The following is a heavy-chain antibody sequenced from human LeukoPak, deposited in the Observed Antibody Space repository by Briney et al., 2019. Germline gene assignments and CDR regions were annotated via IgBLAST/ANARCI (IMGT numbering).Heavy chain of an antibody. CDR1: GFTFTGYY. D-gene: IGHD6-19*01. J-gene: IGHJ6*03. Sequence: ASVTVSCKTSGFTFTGYYMHWVRQATGQGLEWMGWMNPNSGNTGYAQKFQGRVTMTRNTSISTAYMELSSLRSEDTAVYYCARAQYSSGWYAGYYYYMDVWGKGTTVTISS. V-gene: IGHV1-8*02. CDR3: ARAQYSSGWYAGYYYYMDV. CDR2: MNPNSGNT.